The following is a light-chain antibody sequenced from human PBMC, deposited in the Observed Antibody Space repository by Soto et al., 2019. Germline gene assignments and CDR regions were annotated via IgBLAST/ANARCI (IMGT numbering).Light chain of an antibody. CDR2: GAS. CDR1: QSVSSSH. V-gene: IGKV3-20*01. CDR3: QQYGSSPPLT. Sequence: EIVLTQSPGTLSLSPGERATLSCRASQSVSSSHLAWYQQKPGQAPRLLIYGASSRATGIPDRFSGSGSGTDSTLTISRLEPEDFVVYYCQQYGSSPPLTFGGGTKVDIK. J-gene: IGKJ4*01.